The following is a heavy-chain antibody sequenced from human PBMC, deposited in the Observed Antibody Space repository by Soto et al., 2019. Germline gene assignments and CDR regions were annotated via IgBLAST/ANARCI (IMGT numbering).Heavy chain of an antibody. D-gene: IGHD4-4*01. V-gene: IGHV4-31*03. J-gene: IGHJ4*02. CDR3: ARDRDSNFHSFDY. CDR2: IYDSGST. CDR1: GGSISSGAYY. Sequence: ASETLSLTCTVSGGSISSGAYYWSWIRRHPGKGLEWIGYIYDSGSTYYNPSLKSRVTISVDTSKNQFSLKLSSVTAADTAVYYCARDRDSNFHSFDYWGQGTLVTVS.